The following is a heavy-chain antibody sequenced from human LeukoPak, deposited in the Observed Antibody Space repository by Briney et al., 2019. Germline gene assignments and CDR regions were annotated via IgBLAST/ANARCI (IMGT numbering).Heavy chain of an antibody. Sequence: ASVKVSCKASGYTFTGYYMHWARQAPGQGLEWMGWINPNSGGTNYAQNFQGRVTMTRDTSISTAYMELSRLRSDDTAVYYCAREQYEQQSESGWFDPWGQGTLVTVSS. CDR3: AREQYEQQSESGWFDP. J-gene: IGHJ5*02. CDR2: INPNSGGT. CDR1: GYTFTGYY. D-gene: IGHD6-13*01. V-gene: IGHV1-2*02.